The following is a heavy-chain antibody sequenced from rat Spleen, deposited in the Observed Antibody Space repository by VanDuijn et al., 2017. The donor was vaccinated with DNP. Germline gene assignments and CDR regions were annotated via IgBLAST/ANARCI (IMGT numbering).Heavy chain of an antibody. D-gene: IGHD1-1*01. CDR2: IWAGGST. V-gene: IGHV2-72*01. CDR1: GFSLTSNG. Sequence: QVQLEESGPGLMQPSETLSLTCTVSGFSLTSNGVGWVRQPLGKGLVWMGTIWAGGSTNYNSAVQSRLSISRDTSKSQVFLKMNRLQPEDTGTYYCARHGTTVPYWYFDFWGPGTMVTVSS. J-gene: IGHJ1*01. CDR3: ARHGTTVPYWYFDF.